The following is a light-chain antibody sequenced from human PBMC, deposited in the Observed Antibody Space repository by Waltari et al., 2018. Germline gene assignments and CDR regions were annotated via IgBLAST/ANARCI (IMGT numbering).Light chain of an antibody. Sequence: QSALTQPASVSGSPGQSITISCTGTSSYVGGYEYVSWYQQYPGKAPKLMIYEVRNRPSGVSNRFSGSKSGNTASLTISGLQAEDEADYYCSSVTRSSTWVFGGGTKLTVL. CDR3: SSVTRSSTWV. CDR1: SSYVGGYEY. CDR2: EVR. V-gene: IGLV2-14*01. J-gene: IGLJ3*02.